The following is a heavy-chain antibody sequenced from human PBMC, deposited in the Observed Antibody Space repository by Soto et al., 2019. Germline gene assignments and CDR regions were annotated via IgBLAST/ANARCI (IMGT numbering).Heavy chain of an antibody. V-gene: IGHV3-23*01. D-gene: IGHD3-3*01. J-gene: IGHJ4*02. CDR3: AKRNSREWFFDY. CDR1: GFTFTTYA. CDR2: LSDTGGAT. Sequence: PGGSLRLSCAASGFTFTTYAMSWVRQAPGKGLEWVSALSDTGGATYYAGSVKGRFTISRDNSKNTLYLQMNSLRAEDTAIYYCAKRNSREWFFDYWGQGTLVTVSS.